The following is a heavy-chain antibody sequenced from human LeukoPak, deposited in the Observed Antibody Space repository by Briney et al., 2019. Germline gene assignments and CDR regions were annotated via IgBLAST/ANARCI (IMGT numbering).Heavy chain of an antibody. V-gene: IGHV4-34*01. J-gene: IGHJ5*02. CDR3: ARGGLYYYGSGSRFDP. D-gene: IGHD3-10*01. Sequence: PSETLSLTCTVSGGSISSYYWSWIRQPPGKGLEWIGEINHSGSTNYNPSLKSRVTISVDTSKNQFSLKLSSVTAADTAVYYCARGGLYYYGSGSRFDPWGQGTLVTVSS. CDR2: INHSGST. CDR1: GGSISSYY.